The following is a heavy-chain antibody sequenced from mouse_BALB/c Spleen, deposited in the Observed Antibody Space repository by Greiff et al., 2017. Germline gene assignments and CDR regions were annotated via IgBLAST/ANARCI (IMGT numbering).Heavy chain of an antibody. CDR3: ARVGSSYDWYFDV. V-gene: IGHV5-17*02. CDR2: ISSGSSTI. CDR1: GFTFSSFG. J-gene: IGHJ1*01. Sequence: EVKVVESGGGLVQPGGSRKLSCAASGFTFSSFGMHWVRQAPEKGLEWVAYISSGSSTIYYADTVKGRFTISRDNPKNTLFLQMTSLRSEDTAMNYCARVGSSYDWYFDVWGAGTTVTVSS. D-gene: IGHD1-1*01.